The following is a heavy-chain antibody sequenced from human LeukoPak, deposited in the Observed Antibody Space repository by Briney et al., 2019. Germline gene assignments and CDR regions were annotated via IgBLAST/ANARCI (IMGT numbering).Heavy chain of an antibody. J-gene: IGHJ4*02. CDR1: GFTFSTYE. CDR3: ASSTFGRYYYDSSGYPC. CDR2: ISSSGSTK. D-gene: IGHD3-22*01. V-gene: IGHV3-48*03. Sequence: PGGSLRLSCAASGFTFSTYEMNWVRQAPGKGLEWVSYISSSGSTKYYADSVKGRFTISRDNAKNSLYLQMNSLRAEDTAVYYCASSTFGRYYYDSSGYPCWGQGTLVTVSS.